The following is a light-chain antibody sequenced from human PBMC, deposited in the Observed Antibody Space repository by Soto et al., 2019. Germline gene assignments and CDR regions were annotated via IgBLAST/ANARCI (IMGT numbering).Light chain of an antibody. V-gene: IGKV1-27*01. CDR3: QKYNSAPNT. CDR1: RDISSS. J-gene: IGKJ2*01. Sequence: DVQMTPSPSSLSASVGDRVTITCRASRDISSSLAWYQQKPGKVPKLLIYAASTLHAGVQSRFSGSGSGTFFTLTINSLQPEDVATYYCQKYNSAPNTFGRGTRLEIK. CDR2: AAS.